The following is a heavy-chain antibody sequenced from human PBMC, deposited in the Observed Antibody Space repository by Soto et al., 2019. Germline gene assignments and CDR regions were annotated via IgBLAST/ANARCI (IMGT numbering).Heavy chain of an antibody. CDR3: ARDLRYSGTYSTRFYYYCMDV. V-gene: IGHV1-46*01. D-gene: IGHD1-26*01. Sequence: ASVKVSCKASGYTFTSYYMHWVRQAPGQGLEWMGIINPSGGSTSYAQKFQGRVTMTRDTSTSTVYMELSSLRSEDTAVYYCARDLRYSGTYSTRFYYYCMDVYRQGTTVTVSS. CDR1: GYTFTSYY. CDR2: INPSGGST. J-gene: IGHJ6*02.